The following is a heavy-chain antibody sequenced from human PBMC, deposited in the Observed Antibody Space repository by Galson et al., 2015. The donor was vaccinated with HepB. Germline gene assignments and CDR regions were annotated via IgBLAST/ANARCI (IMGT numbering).Heavy chain of an antibody. CDR2: ISSNGSTI. V-gene: IGHV3-48*03. CDR1: GFTLSSYE. D-gene: IGHD2-21*01. Sequence: SLRLSCAASGFTLSSYEMNWVRQAPGKGLEWVSYISSNGSTIYYADCLKGRFNISRDNAKNSLYLQMNSLRAEDTAVYYCARGTSPGGGAEDYFNYWGQGTLFTVSS. J-gene: IGHJ4*02. CDR3: ARGTSPGGGAEDYFNY.